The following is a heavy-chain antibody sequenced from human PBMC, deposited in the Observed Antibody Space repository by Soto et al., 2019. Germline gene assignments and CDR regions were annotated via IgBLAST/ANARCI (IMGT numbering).Heavy chain of an antibody. J-gene: IGHJ6*02. CDR2: INHSGNT. CDR1: GGSFSGYY. Sequence: SETLSLTCAVYGGSFSGYYWTWIRQPPGKGLEWIGEINHSGNTNYNPSLKSRVTISVDTSKNQFSLKLNSVTAADTAVYYCARGGEPLGYYGLDVWGQGTTVTSP. CDR3: ARGGEPLGYYGLDV. V-gene: IGHV4-34*01.